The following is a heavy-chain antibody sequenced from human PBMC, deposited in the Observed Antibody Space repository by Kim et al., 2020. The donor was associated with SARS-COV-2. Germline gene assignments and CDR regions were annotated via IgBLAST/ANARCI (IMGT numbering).Heavy chain of an antibody. Sequence: ADSVKGRFTISRDNSKNTLYLQMNSLGAEDTAVYYCARGTRGFNGGRFDYWGQGTLVTVSS. V-gene: IGHV3-30*01. J-gene: IGHJ4*02. D-gene: IGHD3-10*01. CDR3: ARGTRGFNGGRFDY.